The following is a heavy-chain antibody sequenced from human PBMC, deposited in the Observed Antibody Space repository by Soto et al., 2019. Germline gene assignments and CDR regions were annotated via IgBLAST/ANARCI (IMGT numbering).Heavy chain of an antibody. CDR3: AAGFWSGTIVHYFDY. CDR1: GCSFSTYA. Sequence: QVHLVQSGAEVKKPGSSVKVSCKASGCSFSTYAINWLRQAPGQGLEWMGWIIPLFGTENYTQNFQDRFTFTADKSTTAAYMELRSLTSEDTAVYYCAAGFWSGTIVHYFDYWGQGTLVTVSS. CDR2: IIPLFGTE. V-gene: IGHV1-69*06. J-gene: IGHJ4*01. D-gene: IGHD3-3*01.